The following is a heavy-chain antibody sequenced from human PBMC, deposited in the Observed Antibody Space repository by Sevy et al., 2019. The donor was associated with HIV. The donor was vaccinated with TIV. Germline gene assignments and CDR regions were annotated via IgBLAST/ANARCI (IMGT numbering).Heavy chain of an antibody. D-gene: IGHD3-9*01. V-gene: IGHV4-59*01. CDR1: GGSISSYY. CDR2: IYYSGST. CDR3: ARESYDVLPGSRGMDV. J-gene: IGHJ6*02. Sequence: SETLSLTCTVSGGSISSYYWSWIRQPPGKRLEWIGYIYYSGSTNYNPSLKSRVTISVDTSKNQFSLKLRSVTAADTAVYYWARESYDVLPGSRGMDVWGQGTTVTVSS.